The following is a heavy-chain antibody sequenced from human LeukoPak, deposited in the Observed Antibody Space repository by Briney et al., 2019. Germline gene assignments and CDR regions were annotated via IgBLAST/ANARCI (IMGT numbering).Heavy chain of an antibody. CDR1: GYTFTGYY. CDR3: ARANRVGATPAAPYFDY. V-gene: IGHV1-2*02. J-gene: IGHJ4*02. CDR2: INPNSGAT. Sequence: GASVKVSCKASGYTFTGYYLHWVRQAPEQGLEWMGWINPNSGATNYAQKFQGRVTMTRDTSIRTAYLELSRLRSDDTAVYYCARANRVGATPAAPYFDYWGQGTLVTVSS. D-gene: IGHD1-26*01.